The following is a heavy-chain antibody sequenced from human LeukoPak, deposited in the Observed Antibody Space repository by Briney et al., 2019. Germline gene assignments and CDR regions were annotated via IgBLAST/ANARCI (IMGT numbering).Heavy chain of an antibody. Sequence: ASVTVSCTASGYTFTIYGISWVRQAPGQGLEWMGWISAYNGNTNYAQKLQGRVTMTTDTSTSTAYMELRSLRSDDTAVYYCAREASVTKDFDYWGQGTLVTVSS. CDR3: AREASVTKDFDY. J-gene: IGHJ4*02. CDR1: GYTFTIYG. CDR2: ISAYNGNT. D-gene: IGHD4-17*01. V-gene: IGHV1-18*01.